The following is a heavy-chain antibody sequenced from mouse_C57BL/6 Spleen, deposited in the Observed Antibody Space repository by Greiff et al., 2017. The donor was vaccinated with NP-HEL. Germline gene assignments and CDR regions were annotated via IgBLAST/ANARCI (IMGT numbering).Heavy chain of an antibody. CDR2: IDPSDSET. Sequence: QVQLQQPGAELVRPGSSVKLSCKASGYTFTSYWMHWVKQRPIQGLEWIGNIDPSDSETHYTQKFKDKATLTVDKSSSTAYMQLSSLTSEDSAVYYCARAFYYGSSYGWFAYWGQGTLVTVSA. CDR1: GYTFTSYW. V-gene: IGHV1-52*01. J-gene: IGHJ3*01. CDR3: ARAFYYGSSYGWFAY. D-gene: IGHD1-1*01.